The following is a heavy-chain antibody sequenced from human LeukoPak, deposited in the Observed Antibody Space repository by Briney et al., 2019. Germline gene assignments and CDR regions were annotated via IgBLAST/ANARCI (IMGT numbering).Heavy chain of an antibody. CDR2: IYYSGST. CDR1: GGSIGSSSYY. Sequence: PSETLSLTCTVSGGSIGSSSYYWGWIRQPPGKGLEWIGSIYYSGSTYYNPSLKSRVTISVGTSKNQFSLKLTSVTAADTAVYYCARFPYDFAEGYYYMDVWGKGTTVTISS. D-gene: IGHD3-3*01. CDR3: ARFPYDFAEGYYYMDV. V-gene: IGHV4-39*01. J-gene: IGHJ6*03.